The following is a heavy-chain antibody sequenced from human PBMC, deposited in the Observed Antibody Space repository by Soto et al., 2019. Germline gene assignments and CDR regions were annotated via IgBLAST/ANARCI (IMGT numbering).Heavy chain of an antibody. D-gene: IGHD5-12*01. Sequence: VQLVESGGGVVQPGRSLRLSCAASGFTFSSYGMHWVRQAPGKGLEWVAVIWYDGSNKYYADSVKGRFTISRDNSKNTLYLQMNSLRAEDTAVYYCARGTSPLAYFDYWGQGTLVTVSS. CDR2: IWYDGSNK. CDR3: ARGTSPLAYFDY. J-gene: IGHJ4*02. CDR1: GFTFSSYG. V-gene: IGHV3-33*01.